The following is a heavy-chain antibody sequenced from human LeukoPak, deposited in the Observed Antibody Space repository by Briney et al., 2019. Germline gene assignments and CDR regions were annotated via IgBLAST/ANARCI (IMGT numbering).Heavy chain of an antibody. J-gene: IGHJ5*02. D-gene: IGHD1-1*01. CDR2: INCNSGAT. V-gene: IGHV1-2*02. Sequence: GASVSVSCTASGYTFSDYHIHWVRQAPGQGLEWMGWINCNSGATNYAQKFQGRVTMTRDTSLTTTYMDLSRLTSDDTAVYYCARELGGGTTREDWLDPWGQGTLVTVSS. CDR1: GYTFSDYH. CDR3: ARELGGGTTREDWLDP.